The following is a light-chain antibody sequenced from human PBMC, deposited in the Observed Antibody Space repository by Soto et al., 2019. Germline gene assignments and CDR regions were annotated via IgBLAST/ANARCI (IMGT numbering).Light chain of an antibody. CDR3: STYAGANNVI. CDR2: EVT. V-gene: IGLV2-8*01. J-gene: IGLJ2*01. Sequence: QSALTQPPSVSGSPGQSVTISCSGTSSDIGAYNYVSWYQHHSGKAPKLMIYEVTKRPSGVPDRFSGSKSGNTASLTVSGLQADDEADYYCSTYAGANNVIFGGGTKLTVL. CDR1: SSDIGAYNY.